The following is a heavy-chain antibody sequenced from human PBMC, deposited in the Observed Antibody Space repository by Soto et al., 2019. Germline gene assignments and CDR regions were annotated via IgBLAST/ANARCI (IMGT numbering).Heavy chain of an antibody. V-gene: IGHV1-69*13. CDR2: IIPIFGTA. CDR1: GGTFSSYA. J-gene: IGHJ6*02. D-gene: IGHD3-22*01. CDR3: ARDQIRYYYDSSGYYYGMDV. Sequence: SVKVSCKASGGTFSSYAISWVRQAPGQGLEWMGGIIPIFGTANYAQKFQGRVAITADESTSTAYMELSSPRSEDTAVYYCARDQIRYYYDSSGYYYGMDVWGQGTTVTVSS.